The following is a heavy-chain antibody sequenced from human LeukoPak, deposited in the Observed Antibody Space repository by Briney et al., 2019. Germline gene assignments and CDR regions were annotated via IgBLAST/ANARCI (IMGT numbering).Heavy chain of an antibody. J-gene: IGHJ4*02. CDR3: ARHPITRYYDSSGYSAAGPDY. D-gene: IGHD3-22*01. Sequence: GESLKVSCKGFGYSFGSYWIAWVRQTPGKGLEWMGITYPGDSETRYSPSFQGQVTISADRTNNTAYLQWSSLKASDTAIYYCARHPITRYYDSSGYSAAGPDYWGQGTLVTVSS. CDR2: TYPGDSET. V-gene: IGHV5-51*01. CDR1: GYSFGSYW.